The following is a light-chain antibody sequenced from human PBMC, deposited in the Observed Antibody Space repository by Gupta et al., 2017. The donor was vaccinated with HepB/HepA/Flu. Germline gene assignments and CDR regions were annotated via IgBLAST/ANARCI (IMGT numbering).Light chain of an antibody. Sequence: DVVMTQSPLSLPVTLGQPASISCRSSQNLVHGDGNTYLNWFHQRPGQSPRRLIYKVSSRDSGVPDRFSGSGSCTDFTLKLSRVETEDVGVYYCMQGTHWPLTFGGGTKVEIK. CDR1: QNLVHGDGNTY. V-gene: IGKV2-30*02. CDR2: KVS. CDR3: MQGTHWPLT. J-gene: IGKJ4*01.